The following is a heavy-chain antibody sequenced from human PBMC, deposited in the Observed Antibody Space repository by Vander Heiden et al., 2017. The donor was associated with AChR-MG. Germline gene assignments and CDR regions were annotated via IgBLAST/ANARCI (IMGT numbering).Heavy chain of an antibody. CDR2: ISGYGHK. Sequence: QVQLVQSGAEVKKPGASVKVSCKASGYTFGNYAITWVRQSPGQGLEWMGWISGYGHKKYARKFQGKVTMTKDKRTSTAYMELRSLTYDETAVDYCARDRGETDRSSWYPVGDYWGQGTLVTVS. V-gene: IGHV1-18*01. D-gene: IGHD6-13*01. CDR3: ARDRGETDRSSWYPVGDY. CDR1: GYTFGNYA. J-gene: IGHJ4*02.